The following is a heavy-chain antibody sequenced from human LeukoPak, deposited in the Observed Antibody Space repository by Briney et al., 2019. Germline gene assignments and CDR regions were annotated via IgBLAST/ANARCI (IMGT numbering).Heavy chain of an antibody. J-gene: IGHJ4*02. Sequence: GGSLRLSCAASGFTFSSYSMNWVRQAPGKGLEWVSSISSSSSYIYYADSVKGRFTISRDNARNSLYLQMNSLRAEDTAVYYCARAGSTNYFDYWGQGTLVTVSS. CDR3: ARAGSTNYFDY. CDR1: GFTFSSYS. CDR2: ISSSSSYI. V-gene: IGHV3-21*01. D-gene: IGHD7-27*01.